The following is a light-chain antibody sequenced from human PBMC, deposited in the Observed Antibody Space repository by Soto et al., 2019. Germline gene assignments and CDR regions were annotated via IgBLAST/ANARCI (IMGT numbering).Light chain of an antibody. CDR3: ASYTTSSTYV. CDR2: DVS. J-gene: IGLJ1*01. Sequence: QSVLTQPASVSGSPGQSIAISCTGTSRDVGGYSYVSWYQQQPGKAPKHVISDVSNRPSGVSDRFSGSKSGNTASLTISGLQNEDEAYYYCASYTTSSTYVFGTGTKLTVL. CDR1: SRDVGGYSY. V-gene: IGLV2-14*01.